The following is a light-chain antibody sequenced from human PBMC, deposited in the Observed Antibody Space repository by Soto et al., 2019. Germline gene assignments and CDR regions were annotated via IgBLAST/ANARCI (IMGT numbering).Light chain of an antibody. CDR2: DAS. Sequence: EIVLTQSPAILSLSPGERATLSCRASQSVSSSYLAWYQQKPGQAPRLLIYDASNRATGIPARFSGSGSGTDFTLTISSLEPEDFAVYYCQQRSNWPRTFGGGTKVDIK. V-gene: IGKV3-11*01. CDR3: QQRSNWPRT. CDR1: QSVSSSY. J-gene: IGKJ4*01.